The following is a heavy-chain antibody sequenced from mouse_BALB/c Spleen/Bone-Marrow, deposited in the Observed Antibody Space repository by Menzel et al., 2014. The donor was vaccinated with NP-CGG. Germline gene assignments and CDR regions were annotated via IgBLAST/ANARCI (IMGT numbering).Heavy chain of an antibody. Sequence: VQLQQSGAELVKPGASVKLSCTASGFNIEDTYVHWVKQRPAQGLEWIGRIDPANGNTKYDPKFQGKATVTSDTSSNTAYLHLNSLTSEDTAVYYCAEGYDSWFAYWGQGTLVTVSA. CDR3: AEGYDSWFAY. D-gene: IGHD2-2*01. J-gene: IGHJ3*01. V-gene: IGHV14-3*02. CDR1: GFNIEDTY. CDR2: IDPANGNT.